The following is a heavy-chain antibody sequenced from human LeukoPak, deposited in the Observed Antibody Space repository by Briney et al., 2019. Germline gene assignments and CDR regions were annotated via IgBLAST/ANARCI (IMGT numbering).Heavy chain of an antibody. CDR1: GFTFNSYS. J-gene: IGHJ4*02. CDR3: AAAGSWGY. V-gene: IGHV3-48*04. D-gene: IGHD6-13*01. CDR2: ITHTGTAV. Sequence: GGSLRLSCAASGFTFNSYSMNWVRQAPGKGLEWISYITHTGTAVYYADSVKGRFTISRDDAKNSLFLQMNSLRAEDTAVYYCAAAGSWGYWGQGTLVTVSS.